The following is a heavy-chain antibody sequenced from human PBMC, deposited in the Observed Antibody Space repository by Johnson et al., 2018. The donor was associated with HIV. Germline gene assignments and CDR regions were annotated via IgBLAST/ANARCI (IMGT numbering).Heavy chain of an antibody. V-gene: IGHV3-30*04. Sequence: QVQLLESGGGLVQPGRSLRLSCAASGFTFSSYAMHWVRQAPGKGLEWVAVISYDGSNKYYADSVKGRFTISRDNAKKTLYLQMNSLRAEDTAVYYCARKQWLEIPSDAFDFWGQVTMVTVSS. D-gene: IGHD6-19*01. CDR2: ISYDGSNK. J-gene: IGHJ3*01. CDR3: ARKQWLEIPSDAFDF. CDR1: GFTFSSYA.